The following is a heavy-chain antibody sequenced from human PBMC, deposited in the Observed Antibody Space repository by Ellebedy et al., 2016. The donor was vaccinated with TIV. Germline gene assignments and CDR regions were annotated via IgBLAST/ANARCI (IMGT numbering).Heavy chain of an antibody. D-gene: IGHD6-19*01. V-gene: IGHV3-48*03. CDR3: ARSPSGWDDLDY. CDR2: ITSSGYTK. J-gene: IGHJ4*02. CDR1: GFIFSDYE. Sequence: GESLKISCAASGFIFSDYEMNWVRLGPGKGLEWVSYITSSGYTKYYAGSVKGRFTISRDNAKNSLYLQMNSLRAEDTAVYYCARSPSGWDDLDYWGQGTLVTVSS.